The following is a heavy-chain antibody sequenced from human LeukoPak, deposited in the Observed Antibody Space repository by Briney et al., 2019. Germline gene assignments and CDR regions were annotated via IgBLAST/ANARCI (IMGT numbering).Heavy chain of an antibody. J-gene: IGHJ4*02. Sequence: ASVKVSCKASGGTFSSYAISWVRQAPGQGLEWMGGIIPIFGTANYAQKFQGRVTITADKSTSTAYMELSSLRSEDTAVYYCARDLGYYYDSSGYYLDYWGQGTLVTVSS. CDR1: GGTFSSYA. V-gene: IGHV1-69*06. CDR2: IIPIFGTA. D-gene: IGHD3-22*01. CDR3: ARDLGYYYDSSGYYLDY.